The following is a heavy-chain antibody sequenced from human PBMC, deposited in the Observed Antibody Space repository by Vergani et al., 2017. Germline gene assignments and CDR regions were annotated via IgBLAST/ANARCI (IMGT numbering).Heavy chain of an antibody. Sequence: QVQLVQSGAEVKKPGSSVKVSCKASGGTFSSYTISWVRQAPGQGLEWMGRIIPILGIANYAQKFQGRVTITADKSTSTAYMELSSLRSDDTAVYYCARAYSGSYLDAFDIWGQGTMVTVSS. D-gene: IGHD1-26*01. J-gene: IGHJ3*02. CDR3: ARAYSGSYLDAFDI. CDR2: IIPILGIA. V-gene: IGHV1-69*02. CDR1: GGTFSSYT.